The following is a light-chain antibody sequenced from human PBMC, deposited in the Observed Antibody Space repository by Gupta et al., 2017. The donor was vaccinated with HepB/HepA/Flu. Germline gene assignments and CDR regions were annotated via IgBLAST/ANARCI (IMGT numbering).Light chain of an antibody. Sequence: SSLTRPAPVFGPPGQPTPFPCPGTTSAVGGYNYVSWYQQHPGKAPKLMIYDVYNRPSGVSNRFSGSKSGNTASLTISGLLAEDEADYYCSSHASNRDVLFGGGTKLSVL. CDR2: DVY. J-gene: IGLJ2*01. CDR3: SSHASNRDVL. CDR1: TSAVGGYNY. V-gene: IGLV2-14*03.